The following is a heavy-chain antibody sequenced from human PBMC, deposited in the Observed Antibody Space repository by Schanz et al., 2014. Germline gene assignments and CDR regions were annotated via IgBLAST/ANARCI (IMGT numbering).Heavy chain of an antibody. Sequence: EVQLVESGGGVVQPGRSLRLSCAASGFAFRSYAMHWVRQAPGKGLEWVSVIYSGGSTYYADSVKGRFSVSGDNSKNTLYFQLNSLRAEDTAVYYCARGGRDGIRASNYFDSWGQGTLVVVSS. V-gene: IGHV3-66*01. CDR1: GFAFRSYA. CDR2: IYSGGST. CDR3: ARGGRDGIRASNYFDS. D-gene: IGHD3-10*01. J-gene: IGHJ4*02.